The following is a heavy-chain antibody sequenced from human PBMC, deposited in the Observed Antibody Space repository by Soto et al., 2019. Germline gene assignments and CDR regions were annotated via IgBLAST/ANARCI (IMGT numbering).Heavy chain of an antibody. CDR2: ISYDGTDN. V-gene: IGHV3-30-3*01. J-gene: IGHJ4*02. D-gene: IGHD6-19*01. CDR3: ARIYTAGWTSFDY. Sequence: QVLLVESGGGVVQPGRSLRLSCAASGFPFSSYVMHWVRQAPGKGLEWVAAISYDGTDNYYADSVKGRFTISRDNSKNTLNLHMTNLRTEDTAVYYCARIYTAGWTSFDYWGQGTLVTVSS. CDR1: GFPFSSYV.